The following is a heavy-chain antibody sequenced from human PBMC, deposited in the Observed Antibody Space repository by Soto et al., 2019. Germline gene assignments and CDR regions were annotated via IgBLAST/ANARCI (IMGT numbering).Heavy chain of an antibody. J-gene: IGHJ4*02. CDR3: TRDWRYFAH. CDR2: IRQDGGEK. V-gene: IGHV3-7*04. CDR1: EFAFDGYY. Sequence: VRLVQSGGGFVQPGGSLRLSCAAFEFAFDGYYMTWVRQAPGKGLEWVANIRQDGGEKKYADSVRGRFTISRDNAGSELYLQMNNLRAEDTATYWCTRDWRYFAHWGQGSLVSVSS.